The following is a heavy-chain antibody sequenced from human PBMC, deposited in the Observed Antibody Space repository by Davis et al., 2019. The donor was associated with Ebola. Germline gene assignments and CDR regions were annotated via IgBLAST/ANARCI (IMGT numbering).Heavy chain of an antibody. CDR2: INSDGSST. V-gene: IGHV3-74*01. CDR3: TRGGLEPVDY. Sequence: GESLKISCAASGFTFSSYWMHWVRQAPGKGLVWVSRINSDGSSTSHADYVKGRFTISRDNAKSTLYLQMNSLRAEDTAVYYCTRGGLEPVDYWGQGTLVTVSS. J-gene: IGHJ4*02. D-gene: IGHD1-1*01. CDR1: GFTFSSYW.